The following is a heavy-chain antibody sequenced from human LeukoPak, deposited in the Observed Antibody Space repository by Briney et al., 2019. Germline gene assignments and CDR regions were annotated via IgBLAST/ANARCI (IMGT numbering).Heavy chain of an antibody. CDR3: ARDQRYSSGWSYSPFDP. CDR1: GFTFSSSA. V-gene: IGHV3-48*02. Sequence: GGSLRLSCAASGFTFSSSAMNWVRQAPGKGLEWISYISSSSSTIYYADSVKGRFTISRDNAKNSLYLQMNSPRDEDTAVYYCARDQRYSSGWSYSPFDPWGQGTLVTVSS. CDR2: ISSSSSTI. D-gene: IGHD6-19*01. J-gene: IGHJ5*02.